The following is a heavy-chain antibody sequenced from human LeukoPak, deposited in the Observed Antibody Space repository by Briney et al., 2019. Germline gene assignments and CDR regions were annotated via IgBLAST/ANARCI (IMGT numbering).Heavy chain of an antibody. CDR2: IIPILGIA. CDR3: ASPQYSSSAHYYYYYMDV. V-gene: IGHV1-69*04. CDR1: GGTFSSYA. J-gene: IGHJ6*03. Sequence: GASVKVSCKASGGTFSSYAISWVRQAPGQGLEWMGRIIPILGIANYAQKFQGRVTITADESTSTAYMELSSLRSEDTAVYYCASPQYSSSAHYYYYYMDVWGKGTTVTVSS. D-gene: IGHD6-6*01.